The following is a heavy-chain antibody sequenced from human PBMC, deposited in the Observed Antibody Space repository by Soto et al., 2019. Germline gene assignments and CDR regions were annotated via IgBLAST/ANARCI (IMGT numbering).Heavy chain of an antibody. J-gene: IGHJ4*02. V-gene: IGHV4-38-2*02. CDR1: GHSISSGYY. Sequence: LSLTCAVSGHSISSGYYWGWIRQPPGKGLEWIGSIYHSGSTYYNPSLKSRVTISVDTSKNQFSLKLSSVTAADTAVYYCAREDYYDSSGYYYGYFDYWGQGTLVTVSS. CDR2: IYHSGST. D-gene: IGHD3-22*01. CDR3: AREDYYDSSGYYYGYFDY.